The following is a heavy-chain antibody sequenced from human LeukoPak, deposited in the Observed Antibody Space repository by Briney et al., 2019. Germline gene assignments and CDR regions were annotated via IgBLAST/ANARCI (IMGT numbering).Heavy chain of an antibody. V-gene: IGHV1-46*01. CDR2: INPSGGGT. Sequence: GASVKVSCKASGCTFTSNHMHWVRQAPGQGLEWMGIINPSGGGTTYAHKFQGRVTMTRDTSTSTVYMELSSLRSEDTAVYYCARESPDGGIDYWGQGTLVTVSS. J-gene: IGHJ4*02. CDR1: GCTFTSNH. CDR3: ARESPDGGIDY.